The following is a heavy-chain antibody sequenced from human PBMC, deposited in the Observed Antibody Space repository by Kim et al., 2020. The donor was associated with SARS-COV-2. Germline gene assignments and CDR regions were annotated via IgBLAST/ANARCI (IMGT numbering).Heavy chain of an antibody. Sequence: ASVKVSCKASGYTFTGYYMHWVRQAPGQGLEWMGWINPNSGGTNYAQKFQGRVTMTRDTSISTAYMELSRLRSDDTAVYYCAREGVRSLGDGAFDIWGQGTMVTVSS. CDR1: GYTFTGYY. D-gene: IGHD2-21*01. J-gene: IGHJ3*02. V-gene: IGHV1-2*02. CDR3: AREGVRSLGDGAFDI. CDR2: INPNSGGT.